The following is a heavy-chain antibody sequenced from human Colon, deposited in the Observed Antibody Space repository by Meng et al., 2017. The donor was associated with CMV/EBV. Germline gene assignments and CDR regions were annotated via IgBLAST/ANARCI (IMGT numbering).Heavy chain of an antibody. V-gene: IGHV1-8*01. J-gene: IGHJ6*02. CDR2: MNPNSGNT. Sequence: ASVKASCKASGYTFTSYDINWVRQATGQGLEWMGWMNPNSGNTGYAQKFQGRVTMTRNTSISTAYMELSSLRSEDTAVYYCARGQRRGGYYGMDVWGQGTTVTVSS. CDR1: GYTFTSYD. CDR3: ARGQRRGGYYGMDV. D-gene: IGHD2-2*01.